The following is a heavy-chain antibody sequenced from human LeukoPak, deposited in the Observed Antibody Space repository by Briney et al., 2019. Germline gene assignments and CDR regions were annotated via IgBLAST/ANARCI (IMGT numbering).Heavy chain of an antibody. CDR3: ARVRWFGDAFGYFDY. CDR1: GYTFTGYY. CDR2: INPNSGGT. V-gene: IGHV1-2*02. D-gene: IGHD3-10*01. J-gene: IGHJ4*02. Sequence: ASVKVSCKASGYTFTGYYMHWVRQAPGQGLEWMGWINPNSGGTNYAQKFQGRVTMTRDTSISTAYMELSRLRSDDTAVYYCARVRWFGDAFGYFDYWGQGTLVTVSS.